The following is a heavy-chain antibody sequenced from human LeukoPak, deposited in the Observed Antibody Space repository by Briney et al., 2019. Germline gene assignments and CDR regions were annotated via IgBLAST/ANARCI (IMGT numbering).Heavy chain of an antibody. J-gene: IGHJ4*02. CDR1: GYTFTSYG. V-gene: IGHV1-18*01. CDR3: ARDSSYDSSGYRDY. CDR2: ISAYNGNT. D-gene: IGHD3-22*01. Sequence: ASVKVSCKASGYTFTSYGISWVRQAPGQGLEWMGWISAYNGNTNYAQKLQGRVTMTTDTSTSTAYMELRSLRSDDTAVYYCARDSSYDSSGYRDYWGQGTLVTVSS.